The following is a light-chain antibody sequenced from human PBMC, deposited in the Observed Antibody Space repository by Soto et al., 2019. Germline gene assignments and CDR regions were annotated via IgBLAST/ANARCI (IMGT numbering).Light chain of an antibody. J-gene: IGKJ4*01. V-gene: IGKV4-1*01. CDR3: QQCYSTPLT. Sequence: DIVMTQSPDSLAVSLGERATINCKSSQSVLYSSNNKNYLAWYQQKPGQPPKLLIYWASTRESGVPDRFSGSGSGPDFTLTISSLQAEDVAVYCCQQCYSTPLTFGGGTKVELK. CDR1: QSVLYSSNNKNY. CDR2: WAS.